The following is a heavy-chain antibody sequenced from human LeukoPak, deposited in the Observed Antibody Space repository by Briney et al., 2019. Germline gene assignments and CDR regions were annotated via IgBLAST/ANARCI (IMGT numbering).Heavy chain of an antibody. V-gene: IGHV3-23*01. J-gene: IGHJ3*02. CDR3: ATDLGQSGGRRAAFDI. CDR2: ISGSDGST. CDR1: GFTFSSYA. Sequence: TGGSLRLSCAASGFTFSSYAMSWVRQAPGKGLEWVSVISGSDGSTNYADPVKGRFTISRDNSKNTLYLQMNSLRAEDTAVYYCATDLGQSGGRRAAFDIWGQGTMVTVSS. D-gene: IGHD2-15*01.